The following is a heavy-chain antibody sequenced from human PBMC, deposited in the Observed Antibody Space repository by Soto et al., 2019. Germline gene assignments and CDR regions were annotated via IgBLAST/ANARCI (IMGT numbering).Heavy chain of an antibody. D-gene: IGHD1-7*01. CDR2: ISGSGGST. CDR3: AKDPSSPLYNWNLFDY. V-gene: IGHV3-23*01. Sequence: PGGSLRLSCAASGFTFSSYAMSWVRRAPGKGLEWVSAISGSGGSTYYADSVKGRFTISRDNSKNTLYLQMNSLRAEDTAVYYCAKDPSSPLYNWNLFDYWGQGTLVTVSS. CDR1: GFTFSSYA. J-gene: IGHJ4*02.